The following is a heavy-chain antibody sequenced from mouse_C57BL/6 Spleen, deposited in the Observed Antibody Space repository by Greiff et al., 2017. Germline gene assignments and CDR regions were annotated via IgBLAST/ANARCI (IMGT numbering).Heavy chain of an antibody. CDR2: IWSGGST. CDR1: GFSLTSYG. V-gene: IGHV2-2*01. CDR3: ASGESYFDY. J-gene: IGHJ2*01. Sequence: VQLQQSGPGLVQPSQSLSITCTVSGFSLTSYGVHWVRQSPGKGLEWLGVIWSGGSTDYNAAFISRLSISKDNYKSQVFFKMNSLQADDTAIYYCASGESYFDYWGQGTTLTVSS.